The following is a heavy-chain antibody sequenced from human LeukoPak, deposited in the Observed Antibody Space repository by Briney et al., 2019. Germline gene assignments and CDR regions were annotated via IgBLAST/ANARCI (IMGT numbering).Heavy chain of an antibody. CDR3: ARESITIFSTPRPLDY. D-gene: IGHD3-9*01. Sequence: PSETLSLTCTVSGGSISSYYWSWIRQPPGKGLEWIGYIYYSGSTNYNPSLKSRVTISVDTSKNQFSLKLSSVTAADTAVYYCARESITIFSTPRPLDYWGQGTLVTVSS. CDR2: IYYSGST. V-gene: IGHV4-59*01. J-gene: IGHJ4*02. CDR1: GGSISSYY.